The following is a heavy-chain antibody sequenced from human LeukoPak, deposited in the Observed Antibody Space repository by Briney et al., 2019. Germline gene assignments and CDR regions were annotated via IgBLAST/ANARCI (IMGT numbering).Heavy chain of an antibody. CDR1: GFTFSSYE. CDR3: AREAYDSSLY. CDR2: ITTSGSTT. J-gene: IGHJ4*02. D-gene: IGHD3-22*01. V-gene: IGHV3-48*03. Sequence: PGGSLRLSCAASGFTFSSYEMNWVRQAPGKGLEWVSYITTSGSTTYYADSMKGRFTISRDNAKNSLFLQMNSLRAEDTAVYYCAREAYDSSLYWGQGTLVTVSS.